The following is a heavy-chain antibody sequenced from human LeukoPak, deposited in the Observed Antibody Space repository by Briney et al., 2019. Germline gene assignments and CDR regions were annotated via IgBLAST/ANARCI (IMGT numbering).Heavy chain of an antibody. D-gene: IGHD6-19*01. V-gene: IGHV4-38-2*01. CDR1: GYSMSSGYY. CDR3: ARVGTGSSSGHLDY. CDR2: KYQSGST. Sequence: PSETLSLTCAVSGYSMSSGYYWGWIRQPPGTGLEWIGSKYQSGSTYYNPSLKSRVTISLDTSKNHFSLKLSSVTAADTAVYYCARVGTGSSSGHLDYWGQGTLVTVSS. J-gene: IGHJ4*02.